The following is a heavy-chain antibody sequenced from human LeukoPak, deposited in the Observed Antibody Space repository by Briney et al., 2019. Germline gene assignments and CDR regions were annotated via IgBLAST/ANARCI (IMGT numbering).Heavy chain of an antibody. Sequence: GGSLRLSCAASGFTFSSYSMNWVRQAPGKGLEWVSYISSSSSTIYYADSVKGRFTISRDNAKNSLYLQMNSLRAEDTAVYYCTQVFRYYYMDVWGKGTTVTVSS. D-gene: IGHD2-21*01. J-gene: IGHJ6*03. CDR2: ISSSSSTI. CDR1: GFTFSSYS. CDR3: TQVFRYYYMDV. V-gene: IGHV3-48*04.